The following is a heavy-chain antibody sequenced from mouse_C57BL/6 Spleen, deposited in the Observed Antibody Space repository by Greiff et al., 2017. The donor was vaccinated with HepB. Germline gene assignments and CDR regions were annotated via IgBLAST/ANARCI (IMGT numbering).Heavy chain of an antibody. Sequence: EVQLVESGGGLVKPGGSLKLSCAASRFTFSDYGMHWVRQAPEKGLEWVAYISSGSSTIYYADTVKGRFTISRDNAKNTLFLQMTSLRSEDTAMYYCASEGLYYFDYWGQGTTLTVSS. CDR3: ASEGLYYFDY. CDR2: ISSGSSTI. J-gene: IGHJ2*01. D-gene: IGHD6-1*01. V-gene: IGHV5-17*01. CDR1: RFTFSDYG.